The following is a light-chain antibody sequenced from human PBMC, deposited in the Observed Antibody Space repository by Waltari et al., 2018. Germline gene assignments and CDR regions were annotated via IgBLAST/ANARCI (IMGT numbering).Light chain of an antibody. J-gene: IGLJ1*01. CDR1: SPTIGSKP. Sequence: QSVLTQAPSASGTPGQRVTISCSGGSPTIGSKPVSWYQQLPGAAPKLLIYSNDRRPSGVPDRFSGSKSGTSASLAISGLQSEDEADYYCSSWDDSLSGRVFGPGTRVTVL. V-gene: IGLV1-44*01. CDR3: SSWDDSLSGRV. CDR2: SND.